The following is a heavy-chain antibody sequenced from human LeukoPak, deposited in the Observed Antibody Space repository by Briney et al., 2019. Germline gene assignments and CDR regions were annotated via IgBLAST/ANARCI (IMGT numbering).Heavy chain of an antibody. CDR2: IKQDGSEK. CDR3: ARFSSSWYFDY. J-gene: IGHJ4*02. V-gene: IGHV3-7*01. D-gene: IGHD6-13*01. Sequence: GGSLRLSCAASGFTVSSNYMSWVRQAPGKGLEWVANIKQDGSEKYYVDSVKGRFTISRDNAKNSLYLQMNSPRAEDTAVYYCARFSSSWYFDYWGQGTLVTVSS. CDR1: GFTVSSNY.